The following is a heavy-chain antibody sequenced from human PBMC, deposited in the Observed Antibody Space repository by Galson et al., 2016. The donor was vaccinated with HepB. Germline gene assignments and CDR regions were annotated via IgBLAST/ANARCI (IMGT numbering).Heavy chain of an antibody. Sequence: SLRLSCAASGITFSNYGMHWVRQAPGKGLEWVSIIHSGGTTYYADSVKGRFTISKDNSKNTLYLQMNSLRAEDTAVYYCARRMATITSFDYWGQGTLVTVSS. D-gene: IGHD5-24*01. V-gene: IGHV3-NL1*01. CDR1: GITFSNYG. J-gene: IGHJ4*02. CDR2: IHSGGTT. CDR3: ARRMATITSFDY.